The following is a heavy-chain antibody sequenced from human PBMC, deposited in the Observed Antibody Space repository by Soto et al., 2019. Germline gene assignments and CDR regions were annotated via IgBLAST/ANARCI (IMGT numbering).Heavy chain of an antibody. CDR3: ARDRASSGYYWFDP. CDR1: GGSISSGDYY. V-gene: IGHV4-31*03. Sequence: QVQLQESGPGLVKPSQTLSLTCTVSGGSISSGDYYWSWIRHLPGKGLEWIGYIYYSGSTYYNPSLQRRVTISVDTSTNQFSLKLNSVTAADTALYYCARDRASSGYYWFDPWGQGTLVTVSS. J-gene: IGHJ5*02. D-gene: IGHD3-22*01. CDR2: IYYSGST.